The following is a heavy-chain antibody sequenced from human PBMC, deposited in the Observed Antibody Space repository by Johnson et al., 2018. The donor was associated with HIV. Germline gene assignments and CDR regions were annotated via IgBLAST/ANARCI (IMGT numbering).Heavy chain of an antibody. CDR2: ISYDGSNK. CDR3: AGVGAIAVFEVVMIDDAFDI. D-gene: IGHD3-3*01. V-gene: IGHV3-30-3*01. CDR1: GFTFSSYA. Sequence: QVQLVESGGGLVQPGGSLRLSCGASGFTFSSYAMHWVRQAPGKGLEWVAVISYDGSNKYYADSVKGRFTISRDTSKNTLYLQMNSRRAEDTAVYYCAGVGAIAVFEVVMIDDAFDIWGQGTMVTVSS. J-gene: IGHJ3*02.